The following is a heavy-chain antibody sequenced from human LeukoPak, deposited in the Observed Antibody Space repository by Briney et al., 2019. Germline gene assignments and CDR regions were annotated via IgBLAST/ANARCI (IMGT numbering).Heavy chain of an antibody. CDR3: AREAPLEWLFPAPPFFDY. CDR2: IWYDGSNK. Sequence: GGSLRLSCAASGFTFSNYGMHWVRQAPGKGLEWVAVIWYDGSNKYYADSVKGRFTISRDNSKNTLYLQMNSLRAEDTAVYYCAREAPLEWLFPAPPFFDYWGQGTLVTVSS. V-gene: IGHV3-33*01. J-gene: IGHJ4*02. D-gene: IGHD3-3*01. CDR1: GFTFSNYG.